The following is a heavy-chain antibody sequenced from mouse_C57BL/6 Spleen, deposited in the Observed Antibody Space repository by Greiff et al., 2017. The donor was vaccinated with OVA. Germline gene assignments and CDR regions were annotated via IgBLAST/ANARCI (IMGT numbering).Heavy chain of an antibody. CDR2: IWTGGGT. CDR3: ARRDGNYVGCAY. J-gene: IGHJ3*01. CDR1: GFSLTSYA. V-gene: IGHV2-9-1*01. D-gene: IGHD2-1*01. Sequence: QVQLKESGPGLVAPSQSLSITCTVSGFSLTSYAISWVRQPPGKGLEWLGVIWTGGGTNYNSALKSSLSISKEHSKSQVFLKMNSLQTDDTARYYCARRDGNYVGCAYWGQGTLVTVSA.